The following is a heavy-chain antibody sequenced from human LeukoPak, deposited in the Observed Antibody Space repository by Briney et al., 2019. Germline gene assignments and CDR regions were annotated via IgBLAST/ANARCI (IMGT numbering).Heavy chain of an antibody. V-gene: IGHV3-7*01. CDR2: IKRDESET. CDR3: ARGGGNFDY. J-gene: IGHJ4*02. Sequence: PGGSLRLSCSASGFTFNTYWMNWVRQAPGKGLEWVANIKRDESETYYVDSVKGRFTISRDNAKNSLSLQMNSLRAEDTAVYYSARGGGNFDYWGQGTLVTVSS. D-gene: IGHD2/OR15-2a*01. CDR1: GFTFNTYW.